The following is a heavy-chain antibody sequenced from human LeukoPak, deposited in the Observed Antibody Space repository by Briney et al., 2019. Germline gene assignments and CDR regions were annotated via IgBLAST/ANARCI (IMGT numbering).Heavy chain of an antibody. CDR2: ISPTSTTT. D-gene: IGHD6-13*01. V-gene: IGHV3-11*03. CDR3: ARLGTIAAAGSPDY. CDR1: GFTFSDYY. Sequence: PGRSLRLSCAASGFTFSDYYMSWFRQAPGKGLEWLSYISPTSTTTTYADSVKGRFTISRDNAKNSLYLQMNSLRAEDTAVYYCARLGTIAAAGSPDYWGQGTLVIVSS. J-gene: IGHJ4*02.